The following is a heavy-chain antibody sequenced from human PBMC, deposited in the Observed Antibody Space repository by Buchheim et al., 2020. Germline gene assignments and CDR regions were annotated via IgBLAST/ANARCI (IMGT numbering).Heavy chain of an antibody. Sequence: EVQLVESGGGLVQPGGSLRLSCAASVFTLSSYWMHWVRQVPGKGLVWVSRISARDGTITDFAASVQGRFTISSDDPRNTLFLQMNSLRVEDTSVYYCVRDLVGPFDNWGQGTL. CDR3: VRDLVGPFDN. D-gene: IGHD2-15*01. J-gene: IGHJ4*02. CDR2: ISARDGTIT. CDR1: VFTLSSYW. V-gene: IGHV3-74*01.